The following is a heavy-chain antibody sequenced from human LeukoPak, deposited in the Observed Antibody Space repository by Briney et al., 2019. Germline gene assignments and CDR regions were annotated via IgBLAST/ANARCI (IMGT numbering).Heavy chain of an antibody. V-gene: IGHV3-30*02. CDR3: AKDEVYYGSGSYTNY. CDR2: IRYDGSNK. CDR1: GFTFSSYG. D-gene: IGHD3-10*01. Sequence: GGSLRLSCAASGFTFSSYGMHWVRQAPGKGLEWVAFIRYDGSNKYYADSVKGRFIISRDNSKNTVYLQMISLRVEDTAVYFCAKDEVYYGSGSYTNYWGQGTLVTVSS. J-gene: IGHJ4*02.